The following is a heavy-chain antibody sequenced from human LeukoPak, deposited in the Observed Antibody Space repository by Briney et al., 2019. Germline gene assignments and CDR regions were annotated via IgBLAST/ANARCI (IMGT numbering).Heavy chain of an antibody. CDR2: IYPGDSDT. CDR1: GYSFTSYW. Sequence: LGESLKISCKGSGYSFTSYWIGWVRQMPGRGLEWMGIIYPGDSDTRYSPSFQGQVTISADESISTAYLQWSSLKASDTAMYYCARSTFDDSSGYYVDMGAFDVWGQGTMATVSS. D-gene: IGHD3-22*01. V-gene: IGHV5-51*01. J-gene: IGHJ3*01. CDR3: ARSTFDDSSGYYVDMGAFDV.